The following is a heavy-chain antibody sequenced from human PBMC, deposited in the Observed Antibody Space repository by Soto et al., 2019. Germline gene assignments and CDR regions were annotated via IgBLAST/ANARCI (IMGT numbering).Heavy chain of an antibody. CDR2: IYSGGST. D-gene: IGHD3-16*02. V-gene: IGHV3-53*01. CDR1: GFTVSSNY. CDR3: AGGGRAVIAFSSYYYYGMDV. Sequence: LRLSCAASGFTVSSNYMSWVRQAPGKGLEWVSVIYSGGSTYYADSVKGRFTISRDNSKNTLYLQMNSLRAEDTAVYYCAGGGRAVIAFSSYYYYGMDVSGQGTTVTVSS. J-gene: IGHJ6*02.